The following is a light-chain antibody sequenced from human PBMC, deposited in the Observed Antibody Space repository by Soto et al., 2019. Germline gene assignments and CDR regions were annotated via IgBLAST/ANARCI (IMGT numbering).Light chain of an antibody. J-gene: IGKJ5*01. CDR3: QQRYAWPPIS. Sequence: EIVLTKSPATLALSPGERATLSGRASRSVRSYFAWYQQKPGQAPRLLIYDASNRAAGIPARFSGSWSETDFTLTISNLEPDDFAVYYCQQRYAWPPISFGQGTRLEIK. V-gene: IGKV3-11*01. CDR1: RSVRSY. CDR2: DAS.